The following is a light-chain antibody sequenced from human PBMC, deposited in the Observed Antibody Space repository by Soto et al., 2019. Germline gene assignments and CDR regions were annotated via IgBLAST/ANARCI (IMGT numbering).Light chain of an antibody. V-gene: IGLV3-21*04. CDR3: QVWDSSSDHPGV. CDR2: YDS. CDR1: KIGSKS. J-gene: IGLJ2*01. Sequence: YELTQPPSVSVAPGKTARITCGGNKIGSKSVHWYQQKPGQAPVPVIYYDSDRPSGIPERFSGSNSGNTATLTTSRVEAGDEADYSCQVWDSSSDHPGVFGGGTKLTVL.